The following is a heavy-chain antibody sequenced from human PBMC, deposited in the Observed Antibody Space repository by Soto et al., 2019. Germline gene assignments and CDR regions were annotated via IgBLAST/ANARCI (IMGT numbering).Heavy chain of an antibody. Sequence: SETLSLTCTVSGGSISGSGYYWGWIRRPPGKGLEWIGSIYYSGSTNYNPSLKSRVTISVDTSKNQFSLKLTSVTAADTAVYYCARLFPSYFDPCGRGTLVTVSS. CDR2: IYYSGST. D-gene: IGHD6-6*01. CDR3: ARLFPSYFDP. CDR1: GGSISGSGYY. J-gene: IGHJ5*02. V-gene: IGHV4-39*01.